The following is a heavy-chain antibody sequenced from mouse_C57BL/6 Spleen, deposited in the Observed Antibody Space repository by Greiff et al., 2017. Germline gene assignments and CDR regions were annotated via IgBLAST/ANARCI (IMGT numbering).Heavy chain of an antibody. J-gene: IGHJ1*03. CDR1: GYTFTSYW. CDR2: IYPSDSET. Sequence: VQLQQPGAELVRPGSSVKLSCKASGYTFTSYWMDWVKQRPGQGLEWIGNIYPSDSETHYNQKFKDKATLTVDKSSSTAYMQLSSLTSEDSAVYYCAREVPWYFDVWGTGTTVTVSS. V-gene: IGHV1-61*01. CDR3: AREVPWYFDV.